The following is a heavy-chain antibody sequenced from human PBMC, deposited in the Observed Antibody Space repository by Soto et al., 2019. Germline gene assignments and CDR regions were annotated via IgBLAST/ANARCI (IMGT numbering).Heavy chain of an antibody. CDR1: GGSISSYC. J-gene: IGHJ6*03. V-gene: IGHV4-59*08. CDR3: ARQGYYMDV. Sequence: SETLSLTCTVSGGSISSYCWSWIRQPPGKGLEWIGYIYYSGSTNYNPSLKSRVTISVDTSKNQFSLKLSSVTAADTAVYYCARQGYYMDVWGKGTTVTVSS. CDR2: IYYSGST.